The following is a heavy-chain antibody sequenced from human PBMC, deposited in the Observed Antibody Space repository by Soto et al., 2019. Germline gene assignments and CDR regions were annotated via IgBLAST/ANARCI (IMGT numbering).Heavy chain of an antibody. CDR1: GYSFTTYG. CDR2: ISTYNGDT. J-gene: IGHJ6*02. D-gene: IGHD2-15*01. Sequence: QVQLVQSGAEVKKPGASVKVSCKASGYSFTTYGIAWVRQAPGQGLEWMGWISTYNGDTDYAQNLQGRVIMTTGLSTTTAYMELRSLRSDDTAVYYCAREGSRPYYYYGMDVWGQGTTVSVSS. CDR3: AREGSRPYYYYGMDV. V-gene: IGHV1-18*01.